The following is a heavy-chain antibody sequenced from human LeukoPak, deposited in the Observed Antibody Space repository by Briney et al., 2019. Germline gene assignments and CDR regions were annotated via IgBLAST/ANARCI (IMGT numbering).Heavy chain of an antibody. CDR3: AKWGDYDVLTGYYVSDY. J-gene: IGHJ4*02. D-gene: IGHD3-9*01. V-gene: IGHV3-23*01. Sequence: YADSVKGRFTIARDNDKNTVFLQMNSLRADDTAVYYCAKWGDYDVLTGYYVSDYWGPGTLVTVSS.